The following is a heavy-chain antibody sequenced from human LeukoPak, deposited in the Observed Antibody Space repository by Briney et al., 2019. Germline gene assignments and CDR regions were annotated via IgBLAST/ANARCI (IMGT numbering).Heavy chain of an antibody. CDR1: GFTFSSYV. Sequence: PGGSLRLSCAASGFTFSSYVMHWVRQAPGKGLEWVAIISYDGSNEYYADSVKGRFTISRDNSKNTLYLQMNSLRAEDTAVYYCAKGPTMIDGYFDYWGQGTLVTVSS. CDR3: AKGPTMIDGYFDY. J-gene: IGHJ4*02. D-gene: IGHD3-22*01. CDR2: ISYDGSNE. V-gene: IGHV3-30*04.